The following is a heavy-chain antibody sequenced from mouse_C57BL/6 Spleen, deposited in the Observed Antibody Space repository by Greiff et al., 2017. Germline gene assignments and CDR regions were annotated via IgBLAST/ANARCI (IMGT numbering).Heavy chain of an antibody. V-gene: IGHV1-53*01. CDR2: INPSNGGT. CDR3: ARGGGLRLAMDY. CDR1: GYTFTSYW. D-gene: IGHD2-4*01. J-gene: IGHJ4*01. Sequence: QVQLQQPGTELVKPGASVKLSCKASGYTFTSYWMHWVKQRPGQGLEWIGNINPSNGGTNYNEKFKSKATMTVDKSSSTAYMQLSSLTSEDSAVYYCARGGGLRLAMDYWGQGTSVTVSS.